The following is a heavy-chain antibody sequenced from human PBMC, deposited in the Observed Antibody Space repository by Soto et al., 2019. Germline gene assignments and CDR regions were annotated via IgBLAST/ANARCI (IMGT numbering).Heavy chain of an antibody. Sequence: GGSLRLSCAASGFTFSSYAMNWVRQAPGKGLEWVSAISGSGGSAYYADSVKGRFTISRDNSKNTLYLQMNSLRAEDTAVYYCTTSGGGSGWSFWGQGTLVTVSS. V-gene: IGHV3-23*01. J-gene: IGHJ4*02. CDR2: ISGSGGSA. CDR3: TTSGGGSGWSF. CDR1: GFTFSSYA. D-gene: IGHD6-19*01.